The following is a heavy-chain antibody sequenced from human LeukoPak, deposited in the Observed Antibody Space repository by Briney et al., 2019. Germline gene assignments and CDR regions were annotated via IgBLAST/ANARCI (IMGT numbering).Heavy chain of an antibody. J-gene: IGHJ6*03. Sequence: SETRSLTCTVSGGSISSGSYYWSWIRQPAGKGLEWIGRIYTSGSTNYNPSLKSRVTISVDTSKNQCYLKLSSVTAADTAVYYCARGSPYYYYYMDVWGKGTTATVSS. CDR2: IYTSGST. CDR3: ARGSPYYYYYMDV. CDR1: GGSISSGSYY. V-gene: IGHV4-61*02.